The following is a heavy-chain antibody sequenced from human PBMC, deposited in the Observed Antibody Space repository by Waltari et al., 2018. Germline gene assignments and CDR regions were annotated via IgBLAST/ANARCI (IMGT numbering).Heavy chain of an antibody. CDR1: GFTLRNYW. Sequence: EVQLVESGGGLVQPGGSLRLSCVASGFTLRNYWMHWVRQAPGKGLEWVANIKPDGSQTDYVDSVKGRFAISRDNARNSLYLQMNSLRADDTAIYYCARDPARRADYWGQGTLVTVSS. CDR2: IKPDGSQT. CDR3: ARDPARRADY. J-gene: IGHJ4*02. V-gene: IGHV3-7*01.